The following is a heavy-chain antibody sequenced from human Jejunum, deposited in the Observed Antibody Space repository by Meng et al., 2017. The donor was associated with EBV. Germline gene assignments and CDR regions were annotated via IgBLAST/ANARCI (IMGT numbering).Heavy chain of an antibody. CDR1: GYTFTDYY. Sequence: EVHVVQSGAEVKKPGASVKISCKVSGYTFTDYYIHWVQQAPGKGLEWMGLVVPEDGETIYAEKFQGRVTITADTSTDTAYMELSSLTSEDTAVFYCAAVPCRDGICYLNWFDPWGQGTLVTVSS. CDR3: AAVPCRDGICYLNWFDP. J-gene: IGHJ5*02. V-gene: IGHV1-69-2*01. D-gene: IGHD2-15*01. CDR2: VVPEDGET.